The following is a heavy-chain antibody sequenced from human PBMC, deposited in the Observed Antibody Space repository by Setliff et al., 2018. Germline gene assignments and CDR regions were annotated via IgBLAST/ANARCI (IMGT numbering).Heavy chain of an antibody. Sequence: PSETLSLTCAVYGGSFSGYYWSWIRQPPGEGLEWIGEINHSGSTNYNPSLKSRVTISVDTSKNQFSLKLSSVAAADTAVYYCARGGYSYGHHYYYYMDVWGKGTTVTSP. J-gene: IGHJ6*03. CDR2: INHSGST. V-gene: IGHV4-34*01. CDR3: ARGGYSYGHHYYYYMDV. D-gene: IGHD5-18*01. CDR1: GGSFSGYY.